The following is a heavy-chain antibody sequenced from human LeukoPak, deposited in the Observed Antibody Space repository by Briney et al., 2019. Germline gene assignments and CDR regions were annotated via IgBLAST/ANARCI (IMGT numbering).Heavy chain of an antibody. CDR1: GFNFSSYW. V-gene: IGHV3-7*03. D-gene: IGHD3-16*01. J-gene: IGHJ6*02. CDR2: INHNGNVN. Sequence: GGSLRLSCAASGFNFSSYWMNWARQAPGKGLEWVASINHNGNVNYYVDSVKGRFTISRDNAKNSLYLQMSSLRAEDTAVYFCARGGGLDVWGQGATVTVSS. CDR3: ARGGGLDV.